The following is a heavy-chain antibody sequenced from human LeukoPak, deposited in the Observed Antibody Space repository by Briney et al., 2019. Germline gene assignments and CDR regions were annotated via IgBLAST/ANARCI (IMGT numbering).Heavy chain of an antibody. CDR2: INGNDGRT. CDR3: AKIYCASTICPFGY. D-gene: IGHD2-2*01. J-gene: IGHJ4*02. CDR1: GFTFSSYA. Sequence: GGSLRLSCIASGFTFSSYAMSWVRQAPGGGLEWVSAINGNDGRTYYADSVKGRFTISRDNYKNTVSLQMNTLRAEDTAVYYCAKIYCASTICPFGYWGQGTLVTVSS. V-gene: IGHV3-23*01.